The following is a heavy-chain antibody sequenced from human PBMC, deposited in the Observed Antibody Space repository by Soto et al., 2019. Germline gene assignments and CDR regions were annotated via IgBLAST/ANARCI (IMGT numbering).Heavy chain of an antibody. CDR2: INPNSGAT. V-gene: IGHV1-2*02. J-gene: IGHJ5*02. D-gene: IGHD6-6*01. CDR1: GYTFINYY. CDR3: ARGRGSSSNNVCAP. Sequence: QVKLVQSGAEVKKPGASVKVSCEASGYTFINYYMHWVRQAPGQGLEWMGWINPNSGATNLAQQFQGRVTMTRDTSISTAYMELTRLTSDDTAVYYCARGRGSSSNNVCAPWGQGTLVTVSS.